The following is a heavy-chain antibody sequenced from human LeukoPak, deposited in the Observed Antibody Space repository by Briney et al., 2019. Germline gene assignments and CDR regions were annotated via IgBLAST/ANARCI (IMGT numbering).Heavy chain of an antibody. CDR3: ARSREQWLVNDAFDI. CDR2: ISVYNGNT. CDR1: GYTFTSYG. D-gene: IGHD6-19*01. J-gene: IGHJ3*02. V-gene: IGHV1-18*01. Sequence: ASVKVSCKASGYTFTSYGISWVRQAPGQGLEWLGWISVYNGNTYHVQKFQGRVTMTTDTSTTTAYMEVRRLRSDDTAVYYCARSREQWLVNDAFDIWGQGTMVTVSS.